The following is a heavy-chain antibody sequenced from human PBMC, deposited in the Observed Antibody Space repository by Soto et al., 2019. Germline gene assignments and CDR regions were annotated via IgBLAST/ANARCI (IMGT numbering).Heavy chain of an antibody. Sequence: ASVKVSCKASGYTINSYYMHWARQEPRQGLEWMGWINPNSGGTNYAQKFQGWVTMTRDTSISTAYMELSRLRSDDTAVYYCARDWAYCSCGSCYHGPYYYGMDVWGQGTTVTVSS. CDR2: INPNSGGT. V-gene: IGHV1-2*04. CDR3: ARDWAYCSCGSCYHGPYYYGMDV. J-gene: IGHJ6*02. D-gene: IGHD2-15*01. CDR1: GYTINSYY.